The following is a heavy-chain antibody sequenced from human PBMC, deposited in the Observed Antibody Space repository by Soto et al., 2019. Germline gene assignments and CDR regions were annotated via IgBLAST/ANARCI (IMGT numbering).Heavy chain of an antibody. CDR1: GGTFSSYA. Sequence: QVQLVQSGAEVKKPGSSVKVSCKACGGTFSSYAISWVRQAPGQGLEWMGGIIPIFGTANYAQKFQGRVTITADKSTSTAYMELSSLRSEDTAVYYCATYNWNPLGNYYYGMDVWGQGTTVTVSS. V-gene: IGHV1-69*06. CDR3: ATYNWNPLGNYYYGMDV. D-gene: IGHD1-20*01. J-gene: IGHJ6*02. CDR2: IIPIFGTA.